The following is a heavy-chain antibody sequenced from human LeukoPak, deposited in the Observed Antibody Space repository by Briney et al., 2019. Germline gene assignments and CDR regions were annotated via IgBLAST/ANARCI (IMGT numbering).Heavy chain of an antibody. D-gene: IGHD2-21*01. CDR3: ARVDPRYSNDY. CDR2: MNPNSGNT. V-gene: IGHV1-8*01. CDR1: GYTLTELS. J-gene: IGHJ4*02. Sequence: ASVKVSCKVSGYTLTELSMHWVRQATGQGLEWMGWMNPNSGNTGYAQKFQGRVTMTRNTSISTAYMELSSLRSEGTAVYYCARVDPRYSNDYWGQGTLVTVSS.